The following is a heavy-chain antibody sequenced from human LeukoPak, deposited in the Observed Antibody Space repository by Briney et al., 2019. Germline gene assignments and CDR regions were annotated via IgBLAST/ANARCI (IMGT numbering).Heavy chain of an antibody. J-gene: IGHJ4*02. CDR3: AREYRDSIRCYSGDY. CDR2: ISGSNGNT. CDR1: GYTFTSLG. Sequence: ASVKVSCKASGYTFTSLGVGWVRQAPGQGLEWMGWISGSNGNTKYAQNLQGRVTMTTDTFTNTAYMELRSLKSDDTAVYYCAREYRDSIRCYSGDYWGQGTLVTVSS. D-gene: IGHD5-12*01. V-gene: IGHV1-18*01.